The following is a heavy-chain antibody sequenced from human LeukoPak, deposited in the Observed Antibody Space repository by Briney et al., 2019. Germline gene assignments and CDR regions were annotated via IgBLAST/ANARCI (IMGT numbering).Heavy chain of an antibody. Sequence: AASVKVSCKAPGGTFSSYAISWVRQAPGQGLEWMGGIIPIFGTANYAQKFQGRVTITADKSTSTAYMELSSLRSEDTAVYYCARVGYCSSTSCQPGDYWGQGTLVTVSS. CDR2: IIPIFGTA. J-gene: IGHJ4*02. V-gene: IGHV1-69*06. CDR3: ARVGYCSSTSCQPGDY. D-gene: IGHD2-2*01. CDR1: GGTFSSYA.